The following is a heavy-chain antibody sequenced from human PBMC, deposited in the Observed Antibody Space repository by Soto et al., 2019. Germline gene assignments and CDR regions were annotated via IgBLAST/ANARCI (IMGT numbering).Heavy chain of an antibody. Sequence: QVQLQQWGAGLLKPSETLSLTCAVYGGSFSGYYWSWIRQPPGKGLEWIGEINHSGSTNYNPSLMSRVPLAVDTSKNQFSLMLSSVTAADTAVYYCARGFPTVSITGTTDYYYMDVWGKGTTVTVSS. CDR3: ARGFPTVSITGTTDYYYMDV. D-gene: IGHD1-7*01. CDR1: GGSFSGYY. CDR2: INHSGST. J-gene: IGHJ6*03. V-gene: IGHV4-34*01.